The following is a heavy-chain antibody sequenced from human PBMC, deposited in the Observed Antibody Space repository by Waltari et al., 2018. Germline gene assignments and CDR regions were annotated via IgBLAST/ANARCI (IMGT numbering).Heavy chain of an antibody. CDR1: GYTFTSYA. D-gene: IGHD5-12*01. CDR2: INAGNGNT. J-gene: IGHJ4*02. Sequence: QVQLVQSGAEVKKPGASVKVSCKASGYTFTSYAMHWVRQAPGQRLEWMGWINAGNGNTKYSEKVQGRVTITRDTSASTAYMELSSLRSEDTAVYYCARDPVEMATMGFDYWGQGTLVTVSS. V-gene: IGHV1-3*01. CDR3: ARDPVEMATMGFDY.